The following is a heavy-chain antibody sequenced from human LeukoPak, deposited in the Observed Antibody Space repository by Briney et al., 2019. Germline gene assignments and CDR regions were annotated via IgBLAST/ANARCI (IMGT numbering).Heavy chain of an antibody. J-gene: IGHJ3*02. CDR1: GGSISSYY. Sequence: SETLSLTCTVSGGSISSYYWSWIRQPAGKGLEWIGRIYTSGSTNYNPSLKSRVTMSVDTSKNQFSLKLSSVTAADTAVCYCARVSHVVFAFDIWGQGTMVTVSS. D-gene: IGHD2-8*02. CDR3: ARVSHVVFAFDI. V-gene: IGHV4-4*07. CDR2: IYTSGST.